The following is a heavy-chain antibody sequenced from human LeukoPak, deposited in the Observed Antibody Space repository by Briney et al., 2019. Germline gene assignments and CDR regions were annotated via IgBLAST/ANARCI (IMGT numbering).Heavy chain of an antibody. V-gene: IGHV7-4-1*02. D-gene: IGHD1-1*01. J-gene: IGHJ3*02. Sequence: AASVKVSCKASGYTFTSYAMNWVRQAPGQGLEWMGWINANTGNPTYAQGFTGRFAFSLDTSVSTAYLQISSLKAEDTAVYYCARRVEGHAFDIWGQGTMVTVSS. CDR3: ARRVEGHAFDI. CDR1: GYTFTSYA. CDR2: INANTGNP.